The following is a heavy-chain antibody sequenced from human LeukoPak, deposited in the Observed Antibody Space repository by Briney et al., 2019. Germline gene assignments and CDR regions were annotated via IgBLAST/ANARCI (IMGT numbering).Heavy chain of an antibody. D-gene: IGHD3-22*01. J-gene: IGHJ3*02. CDR1: GFTFSNAW. V-gene: IGHV3-15*01. CDR2: IKSKIDGGTT. CDR3: STVGSTMISDAFDI. Sequence: PGGSLRLSCAASGFTFSNAWMNWVRQAPGKGLEWVGRIKSKIDGGTTDYAAPVKGRFSISRDDSKNKLYLQMNSLKIDDTAVYYCSTVGSTMISDAFDIRGQGTMVTVSS.